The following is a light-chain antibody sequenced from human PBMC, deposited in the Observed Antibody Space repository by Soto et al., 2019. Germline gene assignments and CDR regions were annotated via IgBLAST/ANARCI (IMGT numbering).Light chain of an antibody. Sequence: DIQMTQSPSSLSASVGDTVTITCRASHNIKTYLNWYLQKPGKAPKLLIYGASSLQSGVPSRLSGSGSGIDFTLTISSLQPEDFATYYCQQSYISPRTFGQGTKGDIK. CDR3: QQSYISPRT. CDR2: GAS. CDR1: HNIKTY. J-gene: IGKJ1*01. V-gene: IGKV1-39*01.